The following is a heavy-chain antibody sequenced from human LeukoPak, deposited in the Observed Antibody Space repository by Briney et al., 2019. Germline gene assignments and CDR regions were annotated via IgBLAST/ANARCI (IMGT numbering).Heavy chain of an antibody. CDR1: GFTFSSYR. V-gene: IGHV3-7*01. D-gene: IGHD1-26*01. J-gene: IGHJ4*02. CDR2: IKQDGSEK. Sequence: GGSLRLSCAASGFTFSSYRMNWVRQAPGKGLEWVANIKQDGSEKYYVDSVKGRFTISRDNAKNSLFLQMNSLRADDTAVYYCARDTRTFDYWGQGTLVTVSS. CDR3: ARDTRTFDY.